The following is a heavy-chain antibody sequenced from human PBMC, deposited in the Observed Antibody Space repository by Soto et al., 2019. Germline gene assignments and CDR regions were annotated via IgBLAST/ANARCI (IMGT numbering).Heavy chain of an antibody. CDR2: IIPMFGPA. CDR1: GGTFSTYA. V-gene: IGHV1-69*12. J-gene: IGHJ4*02. CDR3: ASGIQLWLRQINNGYSG. D-gene: IGHD5-18*01. Sequence: QVQLVQSGAEVKKPESSVKVSCKAPGGTFSTYAISWVRQAPGQGLEWMGGIIPMFGPANYAQRFQDRVTITADESTNTVYTELSSRRSEDTAVYFCASGIQLWLRQINNGYSGWGQGTLVTVSS.